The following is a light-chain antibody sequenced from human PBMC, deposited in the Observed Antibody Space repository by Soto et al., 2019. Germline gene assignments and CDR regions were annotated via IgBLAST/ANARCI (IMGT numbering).Light chain of an antibody. CDR2: AAS. J-gene: IGKJ3*01. Sequence: DIPMTQSPSSLSASVGDRVTITCRASQSIRNYLNWYQQKPGKAPKLLIYAASSLQSGVPSRFSGSGSGTDFTLAISSLQPEDVATYYCQQSYSTPFTFGPGTKVDIK. V-gene: IGKV1-39*01. CDR3: QQSYSTPFT. CDR1: QSIRNY.